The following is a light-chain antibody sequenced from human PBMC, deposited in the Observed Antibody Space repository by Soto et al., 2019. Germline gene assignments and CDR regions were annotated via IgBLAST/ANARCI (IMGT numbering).Light chain of an antibody. V-gene: IGKV3-20*01. CDR1: QSVSSNY. J-gene: IGKJ1*01. Sequence: EIVLTQSPGTLSLSPGERATLSCRASQSVSSNYLGWYQQRPGQAPRLLIYAASSRATGIPERVSGSGSGPDFTLTINKLEPEDFAVYYCQQYGISPLTFGHGTKVEIK. CDR2: AAS. CDR3: QQYGISPLT.